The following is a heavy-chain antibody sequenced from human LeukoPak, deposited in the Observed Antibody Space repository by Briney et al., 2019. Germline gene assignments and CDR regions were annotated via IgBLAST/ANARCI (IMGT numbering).Heavy chain of an antibody. Sequence: GASVKVSCKASGYTFTGYYMHWVRQAPGQGLEWMGWINPNSGGTNYAQKFQGRVTMTRDPYISTAYMELSRLGSDDTAVYYCARDHFDFWSGYSATYFDYWGQGTLVTVSS. CDR3: ARDHFDFWSGYSATYFDY. CDR2: INPNSGGT. J-gene: IGHJ4*02. CDR1: GYTFTGYY. D-gene: IGHD3-3*01. V-gene: IGHV1-2*02.